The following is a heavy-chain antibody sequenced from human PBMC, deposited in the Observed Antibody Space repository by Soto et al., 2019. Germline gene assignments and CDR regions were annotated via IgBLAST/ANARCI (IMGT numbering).Heavy chain of an antibody. CDR3: ARAHTKFYDTLPGYPQA. Sequence: PGGSLRLSCAASGFTVTNNYMTWVRQAPGKGLEWVSIIYSGGSTYYADSVKGRFTISRDNSKNTLYLQMNSLRAEDTAVYYCARAHTKFYDTLPGYPQAWGQGTLVTVSS. CDR1: GFTVTNNY. V-gene: IGHV3-66*01. CDR2: IYSGGST. D-gene: IGHD3-9*01. J-gene: IGHJ5*02.